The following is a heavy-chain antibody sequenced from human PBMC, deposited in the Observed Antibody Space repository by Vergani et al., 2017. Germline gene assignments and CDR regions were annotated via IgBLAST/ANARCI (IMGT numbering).Heavy chain of an antibody. Sequence: EVQLVESGGGLVQPGGSLRLSCAASGFTFSSYEMNWVRQAPGKGLEWISYISTSGGTVYSADSVKGRFTISRDNAKNSLYLQMNSLRAEDTAVYYCAREGSSDYWGQGTLVTVSS. V-gene: IGHV3-48*03. CDR2: ISTSGGTV. D-gene: IGHD6-6*01. CDR3: AREGSSDY. J-gene: IGHJ4*02. CDR1: GFTFSSYE.